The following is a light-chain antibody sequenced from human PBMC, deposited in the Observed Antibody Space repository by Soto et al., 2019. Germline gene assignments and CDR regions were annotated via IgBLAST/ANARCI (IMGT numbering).Light chain of an antibody. CDR3: GSYASASLI. Sequence: QSALTQPASVSGSPGQSITISCTGTSSDIGAYDYVSWYQHYPGKFPTLIIYEVRFRPSGVSNRFSGSKSGNTASLTISGLQTEDEADYYCGSYASASLIFGGGTQLTVL. V-gene: IGLV2-14*01. J-gene: IGLJ2*01. CDR1: SSDIGAYDY. CDR2: EVR.